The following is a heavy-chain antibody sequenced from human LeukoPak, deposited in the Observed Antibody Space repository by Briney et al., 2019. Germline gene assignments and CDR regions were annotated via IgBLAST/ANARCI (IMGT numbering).Heavy chain of an antibody. CDR3: ARDESYYYDSSGYNDAFDI. Sequence: GGSLRLSCAASGFTFDDYGMSWVRQAPGKGLEWVSGINWNGGSTGYADSVKGRFTISRDNAKNSLYLQMNSLRAEDTALYYCARDESYYYDSSGYNDAFDIWGQGTMVTVSS. CDR2: INWNGGST. D-gene: IGHD3-22*01. J-gene: IGHJ3*02. V-gene: IGHV3-20*04. CDR1: GFTFDDYG.